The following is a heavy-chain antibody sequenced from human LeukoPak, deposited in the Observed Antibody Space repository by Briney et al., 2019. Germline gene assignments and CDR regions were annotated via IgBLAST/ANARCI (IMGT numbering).Heavy chain of an antibody. CDR1: GFTFSSYS. CDR2: ISSSSSTI. Sequence: GGSLRLSCAASGFTFSSYSMNWVRQAPGKGLEWVSYISSSSSTIYYADSVKGRFTISRDNAKNSLYLQMNSLRAEDTAVYYCARDLVGGSLDYWDQGTLVTVSS. J-gene: IGHJ4*02. D-gene: IGHD1-26*01. CDR3: ARDLVGGSLDY. V-gene: IGHV3-48*01.